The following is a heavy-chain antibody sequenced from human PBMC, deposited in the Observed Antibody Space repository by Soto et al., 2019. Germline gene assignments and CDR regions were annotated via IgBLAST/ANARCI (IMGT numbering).Heavy chain of an antibody. Sequence: GGSLRLSCAASGFTFSSYAMHWVRQAPGKGLEWVANIKEDGSEKSYVDSVKGRFVISRDNAKNSLHLQMNSLRAEDTAVYYCARDGGSSGSYSYWGRGSLVTVSS. J-gene: IGHJ4*02. D-gene: IGHD3-10*01. CDR1: GFTFSSYA. CDR2: IKEDGSEK. CDR3: ARDGGSSGSYSY. V-gene: IGHV3-7*01.